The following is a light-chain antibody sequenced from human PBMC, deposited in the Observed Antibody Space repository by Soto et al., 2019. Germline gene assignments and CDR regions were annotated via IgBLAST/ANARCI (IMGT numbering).Light chain of an antibody. CDR1: QSVSSN. V-gene: IGKV3-15*01. Sequence: EIVMTQSPATLSVSPRERDTHTSRASQSVSSNLAWYQQKPGQAPRLLIYGASTRATGIPARFSGSGSGTEFSLTFSSLQSEDFAVYYCQQYNNWPGTFGQGTKVDIK. CDR3: QQYNNWPGT. J-gene: IGKJ1*01. CDR2: GAS.